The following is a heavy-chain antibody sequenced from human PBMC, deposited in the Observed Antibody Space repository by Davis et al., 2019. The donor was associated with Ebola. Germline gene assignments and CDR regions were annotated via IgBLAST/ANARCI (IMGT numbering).Heavy chain of an antibody. D-gene: IGHD2-2*01. CDR1: GYIFTNYY. V-gene: IGHV1-46*01. Sequence: ASVKVSCKASGYIFTNYYMHWVRQAPGQGLEWMGIINPTSGSTTYAQKFQGRLTMTRDTSTTTVYMELSRLRSDDTAVYYCARGGDIVVVPAAGRLNIYYYYGMDVWGQGTTVTVSS. J-gene: IGHJ6*02. CDR2: INPTSGST. CDR3: ARGGDIVVVPAAGRLNIYYYYGMDV.